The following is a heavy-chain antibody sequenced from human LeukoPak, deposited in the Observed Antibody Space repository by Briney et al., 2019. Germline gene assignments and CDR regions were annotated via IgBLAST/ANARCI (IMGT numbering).Heavy chain of an antibody. V-gene: IGHV4-59*01. CDR3: ASLTNSSGYIPWYFDL. CDR2: IYYSGST. J-gene: IGHJ2*01. CDR1: GGSLTYYY. Sequence: SETLSLTCTVSGGSLTYYYWTRIRQPPGRRPEWIGFIYYSGSTNYNPSLESRVAFSVDTSKNQVSLKLSSVTAADTAIYYCASLTNSSGYIPWYFDLWGRGTLVTVSS. D-gene: IGHD3-22*01.